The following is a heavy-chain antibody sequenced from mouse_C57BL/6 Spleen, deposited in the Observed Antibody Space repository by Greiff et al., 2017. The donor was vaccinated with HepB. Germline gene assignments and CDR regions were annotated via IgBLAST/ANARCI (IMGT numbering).Heavy chain of an antibody. D-gene: IGHD3-2*02. CDR2: ISDGGSYT. J-gene: IGHJ3*01. CDR3: ARDENSSGLHFAY. CDR1: GFTFSSYA. V-gene: IGHV5-4*01. Sequence: EVQVVESGGGLVKPGGSLKLSCAASGFTFSSYAMSWVRQTPEKRLEWVATISDGGSYTYYPDNVKGRFTISRDNAKNNLYLQMSHLKSEDTAMYYCARDENSSGLHFAYWGQGTLVTVSA.